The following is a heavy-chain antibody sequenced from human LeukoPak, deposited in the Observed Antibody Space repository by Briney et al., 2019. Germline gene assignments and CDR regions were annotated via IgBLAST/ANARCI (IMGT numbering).Heavy chain of an antibody. CDR3: ARGGGIGWFGELLGWFDP. J-gene: IGHJ5*02. V-gene: IGHV4-4*02. CDR1: GDSISSSHW. D-gene: IGHD3-10*01. CDR2: IHHSGST. Sequence: PSGTLSLTCAVSGDSISSSHWWSWVRQPPGKGLEWIGEIHHSGSTKYNTSLKSRVTISVDTSKKQFSLKLSSVTAADTAVYYCARGGGIGWFGELLGWFDPWGQGTLVTVSS.